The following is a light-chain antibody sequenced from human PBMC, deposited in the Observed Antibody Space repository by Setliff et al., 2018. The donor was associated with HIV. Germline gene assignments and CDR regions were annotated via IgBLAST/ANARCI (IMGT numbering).Light chain of an antibody. Sequence: ALTQPASVSGSPGQSITISCTGRSSDIGSWNFVSWYQQYPDKAPKVMIYEVSNRPSGVSNRFSGSKSGNTASLTISGLQAEDEADYYCNSYSTSSTPSVVFGGGTKGTVL. V-gene: IGLV2-14*01. CDR1: SSDIGSWNF. J-gene: IGLJ2*01. CDR2: EVS. CDR3: NSYSTSSTPSVV.